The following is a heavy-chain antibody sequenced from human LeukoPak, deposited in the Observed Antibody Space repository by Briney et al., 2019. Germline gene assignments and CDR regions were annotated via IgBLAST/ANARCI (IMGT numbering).Heavy chain of an antibody. CDR3: ARDLTGYMDV. CDR2: ISYDGSNK. D-gene: IGHD3-9*01. V-gene: IGHV3-30*01. J-gene: IGHJ6*03. CDR1: GFTFSSYA. Sequence: PGRSLRLSCAASGFTFSSYAMHWVRQAPGKGLEWVAVISYDGSNKYYADSVKGRFTISRDNSKNTLYLQMNSLRAEDTAVYYCARDLTGYMDVWGKGTTVTVSS.